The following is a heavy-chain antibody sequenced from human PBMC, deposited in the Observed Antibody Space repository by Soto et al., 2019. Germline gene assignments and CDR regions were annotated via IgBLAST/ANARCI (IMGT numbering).Heavy chain of an antibody. Sequence: SQTLSLTCAISGDSVSSNSAAWHWIRQSPSRGLEWLGRTYYRSKWYNDYAVSVKSRITINPDTSKNQFSLQLNSVTPEDTAVYYCAREENYDYIWGSYRYTQYYFDYWGQGTLVTVSS. V-gene: IGHV6-1*01. CDR2: TYYRSKWYN. CDR3: AREENYDYIWGSYRYTQYYFDY. CDR1: GDSVSSNSAA. D-gene: IGHD3-16*02. J-gene: IGHJ4*02.